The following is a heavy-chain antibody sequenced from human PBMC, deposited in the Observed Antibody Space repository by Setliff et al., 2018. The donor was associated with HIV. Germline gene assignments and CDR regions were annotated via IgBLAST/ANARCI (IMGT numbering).Heavy chain of an antibody. Sequence: PSDTLSLTCAVSGGSFSGYYWSWIRQPPGKGLEWMGEINQSGGINYNPSLKSRVTISIDTFKNQFSMKLYSVTAADTAVYYCATASGYDLFMGAFDIWGQGTMVTVSS. CDR2: INQSGGI. D-gene: IGHD5-12*01. CDR1: GGSFSGYY. CDR3: ATASGYDLFMGAFDI. V-gene: IGHV4-34*01. J-gene: IGHJ3*02.